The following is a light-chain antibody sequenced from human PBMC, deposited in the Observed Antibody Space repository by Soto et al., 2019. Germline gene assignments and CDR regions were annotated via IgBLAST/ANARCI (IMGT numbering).Light chain of an antibody. J-gene: IGKJ4*01. Sequence: DIVMTQSPDSMAVSLGERATINCKSSQSVLYSSNNKNYLAWYQQKPGQPPKLLIYWASTRESGVPDRFSGSGSGSEFTLTISSRQAEDVAVYFCQQYYRTPLTFGGGTKVEIK. V-gene: IGKV4-1*01. CDR2: WAS. CDR1: QSVLYSSNNKNY. CDR3: QQYYRTPLT.